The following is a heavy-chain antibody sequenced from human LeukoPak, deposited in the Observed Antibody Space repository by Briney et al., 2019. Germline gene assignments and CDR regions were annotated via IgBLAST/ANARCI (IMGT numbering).Heavy chain of an antibody. Sequence: GGSLRLSCAASGFTFSSYSMNWVRQAPGKGLEWVSSISSSSTYIYYADSVKGRFTISRDNAKNSLFLQMNSLRAEDTAVYYCARIELWRQSYWGQGTLVTVSS. CDR3: ARIELWRQSY. CDR1: GFTFSSYS. CDR2: ISSSSTYI. D-gene: IGHD3-10*01. J-gene: IGHJ4*02. V-gene: IGHV3-21*01.